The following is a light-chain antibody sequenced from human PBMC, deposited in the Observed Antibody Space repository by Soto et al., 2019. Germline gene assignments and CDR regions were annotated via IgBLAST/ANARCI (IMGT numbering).Light chain of an antibody. Sequence: QSVLTQPPSASGSPGQSVTISCTGTSSDVGGYNYVSWYQQHPGKAPKLMIYEVTKRPSGVPDRFSGSKSGTSASLAISGLQSEDGGDYYCSAWDNSLNGYVFGPGTKLTVL. CDR2: EVT. V-gene: IGLV2-8*01. J-gene: IGLJ1*01. CDR3: SAWDNSLNGYV. CDR1: SSDVGGYNY.